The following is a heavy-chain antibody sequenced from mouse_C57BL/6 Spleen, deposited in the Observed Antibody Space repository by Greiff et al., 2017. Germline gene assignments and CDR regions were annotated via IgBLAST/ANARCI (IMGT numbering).Heavy chain of an antibody. CDR1: GYTFTSYW. CDR3: ARGLTGTNWFAY. Sequence: QVQLKQPGAELVKPGASVKMSCKASGYTFTSYWITWVKQRPGQGLEWIGDIYPGSGSTNYNEKFKSKATLTVDTSSSTAYMQLSSLTSEDSAAYYCARGLTGTNWFAYWGQGTLVTVSA. V-gene: IGHV1-55*01. J-gene: IGHJ3*01. CDR2: IYPGSGST. D-gene: IGHD4-1*01.